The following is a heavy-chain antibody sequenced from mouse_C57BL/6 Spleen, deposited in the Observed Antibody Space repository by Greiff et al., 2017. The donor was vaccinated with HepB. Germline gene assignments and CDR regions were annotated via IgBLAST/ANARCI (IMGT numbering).Heavy chain of an antibody. CDR1: GYTFTDYE. CDR2: IDPETGGT. V-gene: IGHV1-15*01. Sequence: QVQLQQSGAELVRPGASVTLSCKASGYTFTDYEMHWVKQTPVHGLEWIGAIDPETGGTAYNQKFKGKAILTADKSSSTAYMELRSLTSEDSAVYYCTRCSNYRFAYWGQGTLVTVSA. CDR3: TRCSNYRFAY. J-gene: IGHJ3*01. D-gene: IGHD2-5*01.